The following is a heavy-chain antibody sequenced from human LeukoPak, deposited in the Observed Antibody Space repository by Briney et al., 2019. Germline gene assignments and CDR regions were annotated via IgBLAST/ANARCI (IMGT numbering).Heavy chain of an antibody. CDR1: GYTFTGYY. CDR2: INPNSGGT. V-gene: IGHV1-2*06. CDR3: ARVRYGSGSYYFDY. J-gene: IGHJ4*02. D-gene: IGHD3-10*01. Sequence: ASVKVSCKXSGYTFTGYYMHWVRQSPGQGLEGMGRINPNSGGTNYAQKFQGRVTMTRDTSISTAYMELSRLRSDDTAVYYCARVRYGSGSYYFDYWGQGTLVTVSS.